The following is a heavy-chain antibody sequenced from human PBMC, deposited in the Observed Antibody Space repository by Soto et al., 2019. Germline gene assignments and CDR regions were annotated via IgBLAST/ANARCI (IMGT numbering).Heavy chain of an antibody. V-gene: IGHV3-33*01. J-gene: IGHJ4*02. CDR2: IWYDGSNK. CDR3: ARDWPPDCSCYVH. D-gene: IGHD3-22*01. Sequence: QVQLVESGGGVVQPGRSLRLSCAASGFTFSSYGMHWVRQAPGKGLEWVAVIWYDGSNKYYADSVKGRFTISRDNSKNTLYPQMNSLSAEDTAVYYCARDWPPDCSCYVHWGQGTLVTVSS. CDR1: GFTFSSYG.